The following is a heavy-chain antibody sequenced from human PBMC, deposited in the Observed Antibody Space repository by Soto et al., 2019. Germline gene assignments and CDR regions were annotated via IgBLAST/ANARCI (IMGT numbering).Heavy chain of an antibody. Sequence: QVQLVESGGGLVKPGGSLRLSCAASGFTFSDYYMSWIRQAPGQGLEWDSYISSSGSTIYYADSVKGRFTISRDNAKNSLYLQMNSLRAEDTAVYYCAREGTTPFYYYYGMDVWGQGTTVTVSS. V-gene: IGHV3-11*01. CDR2: ISSSGSTI. J-gene: IGHJ6*02. CDR1: GFTFSDYY. CDR3: AREGTTPFYYYYGMDV. D-gene: IGHD1-7*01.